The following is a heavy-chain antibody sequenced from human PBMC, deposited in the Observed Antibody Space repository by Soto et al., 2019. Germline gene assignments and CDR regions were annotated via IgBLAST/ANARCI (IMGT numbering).Heavy chain of an antibody. J-gene: IGHJ6*02. CDR3: ARYQFFTMIVVVTEPHYYYYGMDV. Sequence: GGSLRLSCAASGFTFSSYAMHWVRQAPGKGLEWVAVISYDGSNKYYADYVKGRFTISRDNSKNTLYLQMNSLRAEDTAVYYCARYQFFTMIVVVTEPHYYYYGMDVWGQGTTVTVSS. CDR2: ISYDGSNK. V-gene: IGHV3-30-3*01. CDR1: GFTFSSYA. D-gene: IGHD3-22*01.